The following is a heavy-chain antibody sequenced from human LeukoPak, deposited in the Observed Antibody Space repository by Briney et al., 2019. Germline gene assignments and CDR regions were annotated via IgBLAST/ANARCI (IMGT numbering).Heavy chain of an antibody. Sequence: PGGSLRLSCTASGFIFSDYAMSWVRQAPGKGLEWVSGISGDGAFTYYGDSVKGRFTISRDNSKNTLYLQMSSLRGEDRAVYYCAKGVAPRAFDYWGQGTLVTVSS. CDR2: ISGDGAFT. CDR3: AKGVAPRAFDY. V-gene: IGHV3-23*01. J-gene: IGHJ4*02. CDR1: GFIFSDYA.